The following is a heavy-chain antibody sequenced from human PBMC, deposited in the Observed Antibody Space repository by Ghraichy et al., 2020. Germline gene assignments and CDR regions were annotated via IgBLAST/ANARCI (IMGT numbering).Heavy chain of an antibody. Sequence: GGSLRLSCAASGFTFSSYGMHWVRQAPGKGLEWVAVIWYDGSNKYYADSVKGRFTISRDNSKNTLYLQMNSLRAEDTAVYYCARDSAAGTLYYFDYWGQGTLVTVSS. CDR2: IWYDGSNK. D-gene: IGHD6-13*01. CDR1: GFTFSSYG. J-gene: IGHJ4*02. V-gene: IGHV3-33*01. CDR3: ARDSAAGTLYYFDY.